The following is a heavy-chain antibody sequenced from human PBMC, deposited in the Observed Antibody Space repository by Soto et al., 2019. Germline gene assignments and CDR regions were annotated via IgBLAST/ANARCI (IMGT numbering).Heavy chain of an antibody. V-gene: IGHV3-7*01. Sequence: EVQLVESGGGLVQPGGSLRLSCVDSGFTFSSYWMSWVRQARVKGLEWVGNIKQDGSEENYVDSVKGRFTISRDNAKNSMYLQMNSLRPEDTAVYYCARIAASGRGWDVWGQGTTVVVSS. CDR1: GFTFSSYW. CDR3: ARIAASGRGWDV. D-gene: IGHD6-13*01. J-gene: IGHJ6*02. CDR2: IKQDGSEE.